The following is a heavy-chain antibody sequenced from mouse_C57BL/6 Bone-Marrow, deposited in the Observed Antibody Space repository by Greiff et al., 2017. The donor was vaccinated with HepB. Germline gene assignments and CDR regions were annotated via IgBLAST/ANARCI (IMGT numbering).Heavy chain of an antibody. CDR3: ARDYGSSHWFAY. Sequence: VQLQQSGPELVKPGASVKISCKASGYTFTDYYMNWVKQSHGKSLEWIGDINPNNGGTSYNQKFKGKATLTVDKSSSTAYMELRSLTSEDSAVYYCARDYGSSHWFAYWGQGTLVTVSA. CDR2: INPNNGGT. J-gene: IGHJ3*01. V-gene: IGHV1-26*01. CDR1: GYTFTDYY. D-gene: IGHD1-1*01.